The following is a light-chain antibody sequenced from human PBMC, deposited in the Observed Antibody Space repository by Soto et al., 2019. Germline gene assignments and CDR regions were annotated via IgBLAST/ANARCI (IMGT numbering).Light chain of an antibody. CDR1: QTISSW. Sequence: DIQMSQSPSTLSGSVGDRVTITCRASQTISSWLAWYQQKPGKAPKLLIYKASTVTRGVPSRCSSSGAGTEVTLTISILQADDVATYYCQHYNSYSEAFGQGTKVDI. CDR2: KAS. CDR3: QHYNSYSEA. V-gene: IGKV1-5*03. J-gene: IGKJ1*01.